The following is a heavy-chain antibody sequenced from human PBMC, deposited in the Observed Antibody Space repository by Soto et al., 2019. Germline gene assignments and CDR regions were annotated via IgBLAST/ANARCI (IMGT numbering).Heavy chain of an antibody. CDR3: ARVWDRGYSGYDYFLIDY. D-gene: IGHD5-12*01. Sequence: ASVKVSCKASGGTFSSYASSWVRQAPGQGLEWMGGIIPIFGTANYAQKFQGRVTITADESTSTAYMELSSLRSEDTAVYYCARVWDRGYSGYDYFLIDYWGQGTLVTVSS. V-gene: IGHV1-69*13. CDR1: GGTFSSYA. CDR2: IIPIFGTA. J-gene: IGHJ4*02.